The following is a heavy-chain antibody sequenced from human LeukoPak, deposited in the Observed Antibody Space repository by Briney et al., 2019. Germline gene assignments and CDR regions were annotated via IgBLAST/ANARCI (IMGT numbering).Heavy chain of an antibody. CDR2: TGGSDDNT. CDR3: TKDLMTGFSSGWYFAY. J-gene: IGHJ4*02. CDR1: GFSVNGYV. Sequence: GGSLRLSCEGSGFSVNGYVMSSVRQAPGKGLEWIAVTGGSDDNTHYADSVKGRFTISRDNSENRLFLQMNSLRPDDSALYYCTKDLMTGFSSGWYFAYWGQGTLVTVSS. V-gene: IGHV3-23*01. D-gene: IGHD6-19*01.